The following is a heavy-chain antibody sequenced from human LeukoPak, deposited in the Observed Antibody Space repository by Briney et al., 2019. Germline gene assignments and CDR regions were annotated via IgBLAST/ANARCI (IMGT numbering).Heavy chain of an antibody. V-gene: IGHV4-59*01. CDR3: ARSLDFDY. CDR1: GGSISSYY. Sequence: SETLSLTCTVSGGSISSYYWSWIRQPPGKGLEWIGYIYYSGSTNYNPSLKSRVTISVDTSKNQFSLKLSSVTAADTAVYYCARSLDFDYWGQGTLVTVSS. D-gene: IGHD5/OR15-5a*01. CDR2: IYYSGST. J-gene: IGHJ4*02.